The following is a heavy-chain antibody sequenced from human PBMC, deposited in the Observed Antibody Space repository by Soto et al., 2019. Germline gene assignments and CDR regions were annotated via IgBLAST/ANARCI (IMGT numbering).Heavy chain of an antibody. D-gene: IGHD1-1*01. CDR2: IYYSGST. J-gene: IGHJ4*02. Sequence: SETLSLTCPVSGGSVSSGSYYWSWIRQPPGKGLEWIGYIYYSGSTNYNPSLKSRVTISVDTSKNQFSLKLSSVTAADTAVYYCARVMEATRYFDYWGQGTLVTSPQ. V-gene: IGHV4-61*01. CDR3: ARVMEATRYFDY. CDR1: GGSVSSGSYY.